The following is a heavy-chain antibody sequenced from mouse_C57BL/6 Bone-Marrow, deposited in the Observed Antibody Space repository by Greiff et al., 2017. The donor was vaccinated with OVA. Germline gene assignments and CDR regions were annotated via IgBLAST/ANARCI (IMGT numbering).Heavy chain of an antibody. Sequence: EVKLQESGPVLVKPGASVKMSCKASGYTFTDYYMNWVKQSHGKSLEWIGVINPYNGGTSYNQKFKGKATLTVDKSSSTAYMELNSLTSEDSAVYYGARITTVVAWYFDVWGTGTTVTVSS. J-gene: IGHJ1*03. V-gene: IGHV1-19*01. CDR3: ARITTVVAWYFDV. CDR1: GYTFTDYY. D-gene: IGHD1-1*01. CDR2: INPYNGGT.